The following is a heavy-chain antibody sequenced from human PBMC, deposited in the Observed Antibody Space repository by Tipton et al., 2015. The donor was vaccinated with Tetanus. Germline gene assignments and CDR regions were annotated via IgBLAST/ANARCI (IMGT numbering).Heavy chain of an antibody. D-gene: IGHD2-2*02. V-gene: IGHV4-34*01. CDR3: ARGPTDGCSSTSCYIFDY. Sequence: TLSLTCAVYGGSFSGYYWSWIRQPPGKGLEWIGEINHSGSTNYNPSLKSRVTISVDTSKNQFSLKLSSATAADTAVYYCARGPTDGCSSTSCYIFDYWGQGTLVTVSS. CDR1: GGSFSGYY. J-gene: IGHJ4*02. CDR2: INHSGST.